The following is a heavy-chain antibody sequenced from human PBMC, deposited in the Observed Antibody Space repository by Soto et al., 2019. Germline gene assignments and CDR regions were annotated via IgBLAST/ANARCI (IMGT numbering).Heavy chain of an antibody. V-gene: IGHV3-48*02. J-gene: IGHJ6*02. CDR1: GFTFSSYS. D-gene: IGHD3-9*01. CDR2: ISSSSSTI. Sequence: GGSLRLSCAASGFTFSSYSMNWVRQAPGKGLEWVSYISSSSSTIYYADSVKGRFTISRDNAKNSLYLQMNSLRDEDTAVYYCARGIDWDNYYYYYGMDVWGQGTTVTVSS. CDR3: ARGIDWDNYYYYYGMDV.